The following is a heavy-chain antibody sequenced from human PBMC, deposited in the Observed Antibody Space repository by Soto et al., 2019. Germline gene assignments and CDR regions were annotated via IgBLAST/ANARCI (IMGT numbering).Heavy chain of an antibody. V-gene: IGHV3-66*01. CDR1: EFTVSNNY. CDR2: IYSGGAT. J-gene: IGHJ5*02. CDR3: MNRPRA. D-gene: IGHD6-6*01. Sequence: EVQLVESGGGLVQPGGSLRLSCAASEFTVSNNYMSWVRQAPGKGLERVSLIYSGGATHYADSVRGRFTISRDNSKNTLYLQMNSLRGEDTAIYYCMNRPRAWGQGTLVTVSS.